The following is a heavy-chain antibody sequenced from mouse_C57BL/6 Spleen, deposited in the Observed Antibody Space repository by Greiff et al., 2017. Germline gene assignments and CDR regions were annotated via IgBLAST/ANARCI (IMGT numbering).Heavy chain of an antibody. CDR1: GYAFSSSW. V-gene: IGHV1-82*01. D-gene: IGHD3-2*02. CDR3: ARELRLAMDY. Sequence: QVQLQQSGPELVKPGASVTISCKASGYAFSSSWMNWVKQRPGKGLEWIGRIYPGDGDTNYNGKFKGKATLTADKSSSTAYMQLSSLTSEDSAVYFCARELRLAMDYWGQGTSVTVSS. CDR2: IYPGDGDT. J-gene: IGHJ4*01.